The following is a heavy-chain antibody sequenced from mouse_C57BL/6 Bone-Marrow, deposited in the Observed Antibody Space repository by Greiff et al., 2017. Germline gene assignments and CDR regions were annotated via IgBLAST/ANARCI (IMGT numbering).Heavy chain of an antibody. D-gene: IGHD2-4*01. CDR2: IDPENGDT. Sequence: VQLKQSGAELVRPGASVKLSCTASGFNIKDDYMHWVKQRPEQGLEWIGWIDPENGDTEYASKFQGKATITADTSSNTAYLQLSSLTSEDTAVYYCTTDDYDEGDAMDYWGQGTSVTVSS. V-gene: IGHV14-4*01. CDR3: TTDDYDEGDAMDY. J-gene: IGHJ4*01. CDR1: GFNIKDDY.